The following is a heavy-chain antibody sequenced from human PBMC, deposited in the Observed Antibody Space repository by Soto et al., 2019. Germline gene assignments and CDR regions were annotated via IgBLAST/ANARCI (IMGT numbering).Heavy chain of an antibody. CDR3: ARRYGSALDY. D-gene: IGHD1-26*01. J-gene: IGHJ4*02. V-gene: IGHV4-59*08. CDR2: IYYSGST. Sequence: SETLSLTCTVSGGSISGYYWSWIRQPPGKGLEWIGYIYYSGSTNYNPSLKSRVTISVDTSKNQFSLKLSSVTAADTAVYYCARRYGSALDYWGQGTLVTVSS. CDR1: GGSISGYY.